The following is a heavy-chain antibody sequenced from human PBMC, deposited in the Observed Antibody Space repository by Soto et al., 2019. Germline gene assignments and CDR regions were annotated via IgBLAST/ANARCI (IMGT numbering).Heavy chain of an antibody. Sequence: GGSLRLSCAASGFTFSSYGMHWVRQAPGKGLEWVAVIWYDGSNKYYADSVKGRFTISRDNSKNTLYLQMNSLRAEDTAVYYCARASRYGDYREQYIDPWGQGTLVTVSS. CDR1: GFTFSSYG. CDR3: ARASRYGDYREQYIDP. D-gene: IGHD4-17*01. V-gene: IGHV3-33*01. J-gene: IGHJ5*02. CDR2: IWYDGSNK.